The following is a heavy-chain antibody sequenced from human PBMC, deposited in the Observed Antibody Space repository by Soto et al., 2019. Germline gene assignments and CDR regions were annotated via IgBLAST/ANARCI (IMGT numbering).Heavy chain of an antibody. D-gene: IGHD6-19*01. CDR1: GFTVTSDY. CDR2: IYSGDNT. V-gene: IGHV3-66*01. CDR3: ARFPRIALAAFDC. J-gene: IGHJ4*02. Sequence: GVSLRLSCAASGFTVTSDYMSWVRQAPGKGLEWVSTIYSGDNTYYADSVKGRFIISRDKSKNTLYLQMNNLRAEDTAVYYCARFPRIALAAFDCWGQGTLVTVSS.